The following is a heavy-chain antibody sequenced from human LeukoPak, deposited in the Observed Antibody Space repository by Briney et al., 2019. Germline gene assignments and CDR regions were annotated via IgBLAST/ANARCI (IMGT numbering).Heavy chain of an antibody. J-gene: IGHJ5*02. CDR1: GFTFSSYA. CDR2: ISGSGGST. Sequence: PGGSLRLSCAASGFTFSSYAMSWVRQAPGEGLEWVSAISGSGGSTYYADSVKGRFTISRDNSKNTLYLQMNSLRAEDTAVYYCAKVVRGYGYGYHWGQGTLVTVSS. CDR3: AKVVRGYGYGYH. V-gene: IGHV3-23*01. D-gene: IGHD5-18*01.